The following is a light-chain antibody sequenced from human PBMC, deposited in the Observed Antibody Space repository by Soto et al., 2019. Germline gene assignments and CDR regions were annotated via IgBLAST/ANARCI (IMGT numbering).Light chain of an antibody. CDR2: GAS. V-gene: IGKV3-15*01. CDR1: QSVSSN. CDR3: QQYNNWPRT. J-gene: IGKJ1*01. Sequence: VLTQSPGTLSVSPGERATLPCRASQSVSSNLAWYQQKPGQAPRLLIYGASTRATGIPARFSGSGSGTDFTLTISDVQPEDFAIYFCQQYNNWPRTFGQGTKVDIK.